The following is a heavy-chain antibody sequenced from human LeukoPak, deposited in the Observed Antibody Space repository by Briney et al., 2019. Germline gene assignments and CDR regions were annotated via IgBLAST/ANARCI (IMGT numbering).Heavy chain of an antibody. D-gene: IGHD6-19*01. V-gene: IGHV1-18*01. CDR3: ARDPALGYTSGWYNWFDP. CDR2: ISAYNGNT. J-gene: IGHJ5*02. CDR1: GYTFTSYG. Sequence: ASVKVSCMASGYTFTSYGISWVRQAPGQGLEWMGWISAYNGNTNYAQKLQGRVTMTTDTSTSTAYMELRSLRSDDTAVYYCARDPALGYTSGWYNWFDPWGRGTLVTVSS.